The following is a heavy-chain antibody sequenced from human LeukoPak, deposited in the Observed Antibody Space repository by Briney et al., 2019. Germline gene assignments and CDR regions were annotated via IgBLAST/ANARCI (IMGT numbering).Heavy chain of an antibody. V-gene: IGHV4-38-2*02. D-gene: IGHD3-22*01. CDR2: IYHSGST. CDR1: GYSISSGYY. J-gene: IGHJ4*02. CDR3: ARGGRLLGKFDY. Sequence: PSETLSLTCTVSGYSISSGYYWGWIRQPPGKGLEWIGSIYHSGSTYYNPSLKSRVTISVDTSKNQFSLKLSSVTAADTAVYFCARGGRLLGKFDYWGQGTLVTVSS.